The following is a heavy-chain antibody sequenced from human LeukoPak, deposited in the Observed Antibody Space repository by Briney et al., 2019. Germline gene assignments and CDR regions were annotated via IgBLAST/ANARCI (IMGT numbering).Heavy chain of an antibody. CDR3: TTVHGAGPVNFDY. J-gene: IGHJ4*02. CDR2: IKSRTDGETT. D-gene: IGHD3-16*01. V-gene: IGHV3-15*01. CDR1: GFTFSSVW. Sequence: PGGSLRLSCTASGFTFSSVWMTWVCQAPGKGLEWVGRIKSRTDGETTDYAAPVKGRFSISRDDSENTLYLQMNSLKNEDTAVYFCTTVHGAGPVNFDYWGQGSLVTVSS.